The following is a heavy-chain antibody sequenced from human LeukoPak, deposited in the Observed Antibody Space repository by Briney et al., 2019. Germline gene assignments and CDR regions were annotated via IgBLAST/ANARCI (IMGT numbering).Heavy chain of an antibody. Sequence: ASVKVSCKASGYTFTIYGISWVRQAPGQGLEWMGWISAYNGNTNYAQKLQGRVTMTTDTSTSTAYMELRSLRSDDTAVYYCARVGGYSGYEDYYYYGMDVWGKGTTVTVSS. D-gene: IGHD5-12*01. CDR1: GYTFTIYG. CDR2: ISAYNGNT. J-gene: IGHJ6*04. V-gene: IGHV1-18*04. CDR3: ARVGGYSGYEDYYYYGMDV.